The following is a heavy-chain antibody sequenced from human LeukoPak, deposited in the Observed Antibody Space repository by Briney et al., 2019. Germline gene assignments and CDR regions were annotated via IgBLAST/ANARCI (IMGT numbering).Heavy chain of an antibody. J-gene: IGHJ3*02. CDR1: GGSISGSY. D-gene: IGHD2-15*01. CDR2: INHTGST. CDR3: ARAFLRYCSGGSCPPGAFDI. Sequence: SETLSLTCAVYGGSISGSYWSWIRQPPGKGLEWIGEINHTGSTNHNPSLKSRVTISVDTSKSQFSLKLSSVTAADTALYYCARAFLRYCSGGSCPPGAFDIWGQGTMVTVSS. V-gene: IGHV4-34*01.